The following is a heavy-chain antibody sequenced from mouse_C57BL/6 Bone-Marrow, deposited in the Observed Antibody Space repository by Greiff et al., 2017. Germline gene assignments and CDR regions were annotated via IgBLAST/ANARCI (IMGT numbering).Heavy chain of an antibody. J-gene: IGHJ2*01. CDR3: ARPGDPYYFDY. Sequence: EVNLVESGGDLVKPGGSLKLSCAASGFTFSSYGMSWVRQTPDKRLEWVATISSGGSYTYYPDSVKGRFTISRDNAKNTLYLQMSSLKSEDTAMYYCARPGDPYYFDYWGQGTTLTVSS. CDR1: GFTFSSYG. V-gene: IGHV5-6*01. CDR2: ISSGGSYT.